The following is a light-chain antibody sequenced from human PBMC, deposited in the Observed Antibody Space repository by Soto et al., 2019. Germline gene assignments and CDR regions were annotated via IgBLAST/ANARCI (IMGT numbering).Light chain of an antibody. V-gene: IGLV2-23*02. CDR2: EVS. CDR1: SGDIGSYNL. J-gene: IGLJ1*01. CDR3: CSYAGSSAYV. Sequence: QSVLTQPASVSVSPGQSITISCTGTSGDIGSYNLVSWYQQHPGKAPKLMIYEVSKRPSGVSNRFSGSKSGNTASLTISGLQAEDEADYYCCSYAGSSAYVFGTGTKVTVL.